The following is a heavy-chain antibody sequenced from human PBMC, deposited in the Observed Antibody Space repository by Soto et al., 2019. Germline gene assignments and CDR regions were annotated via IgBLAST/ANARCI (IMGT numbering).Heavy chain of an antibody. CDR2: ISSSSSYI. CDR3: ARELVGNMYRFP. V-gene: IGHV3-21*01. D-gene: IGHD1-26*01. Sequence: PGGSLRLSCAASGFTFSSYSMNWVRQAPGKGLEWVSSISSSSSYIYYADSVKGRFTISRDNAKNSLYLQMNSLRAEDTAVYYCARELVGNMYRFPWRQGTLVTVSS. J-gene: IGHJ5*02. CDR1: GFTFSSYS.